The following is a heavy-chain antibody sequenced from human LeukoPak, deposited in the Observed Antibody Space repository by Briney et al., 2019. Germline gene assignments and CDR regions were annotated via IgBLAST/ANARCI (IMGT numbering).Heavy chain of an antibody. CDR2: ISSSSSTI. CDR3: AKSELRMVRGVIIMPYYFDY. J-gene: IGHJ4*02. Sequence: GGSLRLSCAASGFTFSSYSMNWVRQAPGKGLEWVSYISSSSSTIYYADSVKGRFAISRDNSKNTLYLQMNSLRAEDTAVYYCAKSELRMVRGVIIMPYYFDYWGQGTLVTVSS. V-gene: IGHV3-48*01. CDR1: GFTFSSYS. D-gene: IGHD3-10*01.